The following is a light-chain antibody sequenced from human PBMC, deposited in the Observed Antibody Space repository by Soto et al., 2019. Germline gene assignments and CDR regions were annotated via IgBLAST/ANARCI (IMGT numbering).Light chain of an antibody. CDR2: DAS. J-gene: IGKJ5*01. CDR1: LNLSTY. Sequence: ERVFTQSPASLSLSPGERSTLSVMARLNLSTYVYWYQQKRGQVPRLLIFDASKRATGIPARFSGSGSGTDFTLTITNLEPEDSAVYYCQQRSNGPITFGPGTRLEI. V-gene: IGKV3-11*01. CDR3: QQRSNGPIT.